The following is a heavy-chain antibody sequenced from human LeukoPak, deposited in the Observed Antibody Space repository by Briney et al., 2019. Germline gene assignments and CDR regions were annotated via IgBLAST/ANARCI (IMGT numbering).Heavy chain of an antibody. Sequence: GGSLRLSCAASGFTFSSYAMSWVRQAPGKGLEWVSAISGSGGSTYYADSVKGRFTIFRDNSKNTLYLQMNSLRAEDTAVYYCAKDRYYYDSSGYYGYWGQGTLVTVSS. CDR2: ISGSGGST. CDR1: GFTFSSYA. CDR3: AKDRYYYDSSGYYGY. V-gene: IGHV3-23*01. J-gene: IGHJ4*02. D-gene: IGHD3-22*01.